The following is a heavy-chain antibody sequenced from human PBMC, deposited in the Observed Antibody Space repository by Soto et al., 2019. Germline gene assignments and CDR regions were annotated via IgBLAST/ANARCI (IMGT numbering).Heavy chain of an antibody. CDR1: GFSFSSYV. CDR3: AKAGYSFFFDD. V-gene: IGHV3-23*01. D-gene: IGHD5-18*01. Sequence: EVQLLESGGGLVQSGGSLRLSCTASGFSFSSYVMSWVRQAPGKGLEWVSEISADDGSTYYADSVRGRFTISRDNSKNTVDLQLNSLRADDTDVYYCAKAGYSFFFDDWGQGTLITVSS. J-gene: IGHJ4*02. CDR2: ISADDGST.